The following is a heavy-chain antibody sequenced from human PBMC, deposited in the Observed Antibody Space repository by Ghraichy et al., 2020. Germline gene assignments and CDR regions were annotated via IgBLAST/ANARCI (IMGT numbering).Heavy chain of an antibody. CDR1: GFTFSSYS. CDR3: ARESAGYYFDY. J-gene: IGHJ4*02. V-gene: IGHV3-21*01. CDR2: ISSSSSYI. Sequence: GSLRLSCAASGFTFSSYSMNWVRQAPGKGLEWVSSISSSSSYIYYADSVKGRFTISRDNAKNSLYLQMNSLRAEDTAVYYCARESAGYYFDYWGQGTLVTVSS.